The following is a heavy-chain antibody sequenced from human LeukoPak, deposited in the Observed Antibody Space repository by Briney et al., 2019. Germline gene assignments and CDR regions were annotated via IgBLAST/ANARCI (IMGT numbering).Heavy chain of an antibody. CDR2: INTNTGNP. V-gene: IGHV7-4-1*02. Sequence: ASVKVSCKASGYTFTSYAMNWVRQAPGQGLEWMGCINTNTGNPTNAQGFTGRLVFSLDTSVSTAYLQISSLKAEDTAVYYCARDDPQEYQLLHYYYYYGMDVWGQGTTVTVSS. CDR1: GYTFTSYA. CDR3: ARDDPQEYQLLHYYYYYGMDV. D-gene: IGHD2-2*01. J-gene: IGHJ6*02.